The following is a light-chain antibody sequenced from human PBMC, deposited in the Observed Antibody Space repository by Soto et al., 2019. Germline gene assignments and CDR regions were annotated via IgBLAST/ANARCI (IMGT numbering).Light chain of an antibody. J-gene: IGKJ4*01. V-gene: IGKV3-20*01. CDR2: GAS. CDR3: QQSSTSPPVA. Sequence: EIVLTQSPGTLSLSPGERATLSCRASQSVGSRFLAWYQQKPGQAPRLLIYGASNRATGIPDRFSGSGSGTDFTLTISRLEPEDFAVYYCQQSSTSPPVAFGGGTKVDIK. CDR1: QSVGSRF.